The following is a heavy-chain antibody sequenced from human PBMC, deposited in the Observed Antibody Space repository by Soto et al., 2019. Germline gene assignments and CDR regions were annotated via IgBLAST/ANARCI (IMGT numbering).Heavy chain of an antibody. Sequence: PSETLSLTCTVSGGSVSSGNYYWSWIRQPPGKGLEWIGFIYYTGSTSYSPSLKSRVTISMDTSKNQFSLKLTSVTAADTAVYYCARDKITGLFDYWGQGTLVTVSS. D-gene: IGHD2-8*02. CDR3: ARDKITGLFDY. CDR1: GGSVSSGNYY. J-gene: IGHJ4*02. V-gene: IGHV4-61*01. CDR2: IYYTGST.